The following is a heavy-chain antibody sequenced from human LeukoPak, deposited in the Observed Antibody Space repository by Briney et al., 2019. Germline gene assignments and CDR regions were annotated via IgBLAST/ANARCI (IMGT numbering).Heavy chain of an antibody. V-gene: IGHV4-59*01. D-gene: IGHD3-3*01. Sequence: SETLSLTCTVSGGSISSYYWSWIRQPPGKGLEWIGYIYYSGSTNYNPSLKSRVTISVDTSKNQFSLKLSSVTAADTAVYYCARLASPLRYYYYYYYMDVWGKGTTVTISS. CDR1: GGSISSYY. J-gene: IGHJ6*03. CDR2: IYYSGST. CDR3: ARLASPLRYYYYYYYMDV.